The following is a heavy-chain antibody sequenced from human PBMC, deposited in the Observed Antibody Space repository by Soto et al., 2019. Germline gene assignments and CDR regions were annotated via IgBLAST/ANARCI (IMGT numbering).Heavy chain of an antibody. J-gene: IGHJ4*02. Sequence: GPTLVNPTQTLTLNCTFSGFSLKTCGMRVSWVRQPPGKALEWLARIDWDDEKFYSTSLKTRLSISQGTSDNQVVLTMPNMDPIATATYYCARSPLIAVVTAFDLWGQGILVTVS. D-gene: IGHD2-15*01. CDR3: ARSPLIAVVTAFDL. CDR2: IDWDDEK. CDR1: GFSLKTCGMR. V-gene: IGHV2-70*04.